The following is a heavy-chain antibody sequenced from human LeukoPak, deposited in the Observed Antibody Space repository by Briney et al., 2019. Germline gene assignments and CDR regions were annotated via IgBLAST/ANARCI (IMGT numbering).Heavy chain of an antibody. Sequence: GASVKVSCKASGYTFTGYYMHWVRQAPGQGLEWMGWINPNSGGTNYAQKFQGRVTMTRDTSISTAYMELSRLRSDDTAVYYCAREDIVVVPAAIRGSGTTSHYYYGMDVWGQGTTVTVSS. CDR1: GYTFTGYY. J-gene: IGHJ6*02. CDR2: INPNSGGT. V-gene: IGHV1-2*02. CDR3: AREDIVVVPAAIRGSGTTSHYYYGMDV. D-gene: IGHD2-2*02.